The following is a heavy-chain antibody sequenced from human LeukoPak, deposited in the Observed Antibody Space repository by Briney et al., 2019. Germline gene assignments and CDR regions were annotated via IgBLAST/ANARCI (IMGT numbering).Heavy chain of an antibody. CDR3: AAIAAAGTPFDY. CDR1: GGTFSSYA. CDR2: IIPILGIA. Sequence: SVTVSCKASGGTFSSYAISWVRQAPGQGLEWMGRIIPILGIANYAQKFQGRVTITADKSTSTAYMELSSLRSEDTAVYYCAAIAAAGTPFDYWGQGTLVTVSS. V-gene: IGHV1-69*04. D-gene: IGHD6-13*01. J-gene: IGHJ4*02.